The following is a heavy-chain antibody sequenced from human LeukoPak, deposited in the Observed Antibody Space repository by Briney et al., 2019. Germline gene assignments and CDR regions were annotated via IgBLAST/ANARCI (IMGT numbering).Heavy chain of an antibody. CDR3: ARGLVLATDDAFDI. J-gene: IGHJ3*02. V-gene: IGHV4-59*01. CDR1: GASIRSYF. D-gene: IGHD5-12*01. Sequence: PSETLSLTCSVSGASIRSYFWSWIRQSPGKGLEWIGYVYDNDISNFNPSLESRVTILVDRSKSQFSLKLRSVTAADTAVYYCARGLVLATDDAFDIWGQGQWSPSLQ. CDR2: VYDNDIS.